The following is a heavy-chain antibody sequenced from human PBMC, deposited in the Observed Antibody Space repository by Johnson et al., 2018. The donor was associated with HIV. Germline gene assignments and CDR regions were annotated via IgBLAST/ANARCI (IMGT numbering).Heavy chain of an antibody. J-gene: IGHJ3*02. Sequence: VQLVESGGGLVQPGGSLRLSCAASGFTVSTNYMSWIRQAPGKGLEWVSVIYSGGSTYYADSVTGRFTISRDNSKNTLYLQMNRLRAEDTAVYYCAREYYYESPEAFDIWGQGTMVTVSS. V-gene: IGHV3-66*01. CDR1: GFTVSTNY. CDR2: IYSGGST. D-gene: IGHD3-22*01. CDR3: AREYYYESPEAFDI.